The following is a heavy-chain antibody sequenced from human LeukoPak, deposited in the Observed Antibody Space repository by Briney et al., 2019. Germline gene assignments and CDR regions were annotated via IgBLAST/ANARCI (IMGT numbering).Heavy chain of an antibody. Sequence: PAGSLRLSCAASGFTFSSFWIHWVRQVPGKGLVWVTRINSDGFSTSYADSVKGRFTISRDNAKNTLYLQMNSLRAEDTAVYYCARGTSGGYFDYWGQGTLVTVSS. J-gene: IGHJ4*02. V-gene: IGHV3-74*01. CDR3: ARGTSGGYFDY. D-gene: IGHD1-26*01. CDR2: INSDGFST. CDR1: GFTFSSFW.